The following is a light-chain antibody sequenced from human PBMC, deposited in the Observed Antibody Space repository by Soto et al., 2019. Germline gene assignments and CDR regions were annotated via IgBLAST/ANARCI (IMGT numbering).Light chain of an antibody. CDR2: PAS. CDR3: QKYSSVPV. CDR1: QDIRNF. V-gene: IGKV1-27*01. J-gene: IGKJ3*01. Sequence: DIQMNQSPTSLSASVGDRVTITCRASQDIRNFVAWYQQKPGKAPKLLIYPASTLQSGVPSRFSGSGSGTDFTLTINSLQPEDVATYSCQKYSSVPVFGPGTKVEIK.